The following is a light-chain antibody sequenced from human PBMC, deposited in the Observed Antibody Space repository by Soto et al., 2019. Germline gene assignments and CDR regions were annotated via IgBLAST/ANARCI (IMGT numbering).Light chain of an antibody. CDR3: QQYDNLPPT. J-gene: IGKJ3*01. CDR1: QDISNY. V-gene: IGKV1-33*01. Sequence: DIQMTQSPSSLSASVGDRVTITCQASQDISNYLNWYQQKPGKAPKLLIYDASNLETGVPSRFSGSGSGTDFTFTISSLQPEDSATYDCQQYDNLPPTFGPGTKVDIK. CDR2: DAS.